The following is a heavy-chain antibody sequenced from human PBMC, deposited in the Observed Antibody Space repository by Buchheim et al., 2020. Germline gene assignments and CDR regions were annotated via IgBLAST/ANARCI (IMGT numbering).Heavy chain of an antibody. CDR2: IIPILGIA. CDR3: AREARFTIGAYWYFDL. J-gene: IGHJ2*01. V-gene: IGHV1-69*08. Sequence: QVQLVQSGAEVKKPGSSVKVSCKASGGTFSSYTISWVRQAPGQGLEWMGRIIPILGIANYAQKFQGRVTITADKSTSTAYMELSSLRSEDTAVYYCAREARFTIGAYWYFDLWGRGTL. D-gene: IGHD3-10*01. CDR1: GGTFSSYT.